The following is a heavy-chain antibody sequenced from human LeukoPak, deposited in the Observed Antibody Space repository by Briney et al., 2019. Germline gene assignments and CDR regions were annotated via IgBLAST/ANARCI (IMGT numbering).Heavy chain of an antibody. Sequence: ARSLRPACAASAFTLSSYAMGCDRPPEGKGLEWDSAISTSGGSTYYADSVKGRFTISRDNSKNTLYLQMNSRRAEDTPVYYCAKHPTGTATGYYGMDVWGQGTTVTVSS. CDR2: ISTSGGST. CDR1: AFTLSSYA. J-gene: IGHJ6*02. D-gene: IGHD2-21*02. V-gene: IGHV3-23*01. CDR3: AKHPTGTATGYYGMDV.